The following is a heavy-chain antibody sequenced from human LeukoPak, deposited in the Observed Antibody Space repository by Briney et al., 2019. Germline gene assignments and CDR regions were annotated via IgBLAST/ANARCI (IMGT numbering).Heavy chain of an antibody. Sequence: ASETLSLTCAVYGGSFSGYYWSWIRQPPGKGLEWIGEINHSGSTNYNPSLKSRVTISVGTSKNQFSLKLSSVTAADTAVYYCAGNGGEGHYDFWSGYPRHYYYGMDVWGQGTTVTVSS. CDR3: AGNGGEGHYDFWSGYPRHYYYGMDV. CDR1: GGSFSGYY. V-gene: IGHV4-34*01. D-gene: IGHD3-3*01. CDR2: INHSGST. J-gene: IGHJ6*02.